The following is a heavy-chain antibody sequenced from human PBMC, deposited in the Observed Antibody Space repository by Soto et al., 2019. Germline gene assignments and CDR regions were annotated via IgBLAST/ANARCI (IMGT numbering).Heavy chain of an antibody. CDR1: GGSISSSIYY. V-gene: IGHV4-39*01. CDR3: ARHDGGGGYVRNYRWFDP. D-gene: IGHD2-15*01. CDR2: IYYSGST. Sequence: SETLSLTCTVSGGSISSSIYYWGWIRHPPGKGLEWIGSIYYSGSTYYNPSLKSRVTISVDTSKNQFSLKLSSVTAADTAVYYCARHDGGGGYVRNYRWFDPWGQGTLVTVSS. J-gene: IGHJ5*02.